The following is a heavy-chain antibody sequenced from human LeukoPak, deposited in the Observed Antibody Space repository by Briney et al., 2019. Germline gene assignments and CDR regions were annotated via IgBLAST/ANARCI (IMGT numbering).Heavy chain of an antibody. Sequence: PSETLSLTCTVSGGSISGYYWSWIRQPPGRGLGWIGSVYYSGSTSYNPSLKSRVTISVDTSKNHFSLKLSSVTAADTAVYYCARQRYCSSSSCSDYWGQGTLVTV. CDR3: ARQRYCSSSSCSDY. D-gene: IGHD2-2*01. CDR2: VYYSGST. V-gene: IGHV4-59*08. CDR1: GGSISGYY. J-gene: IGHJ4*02.